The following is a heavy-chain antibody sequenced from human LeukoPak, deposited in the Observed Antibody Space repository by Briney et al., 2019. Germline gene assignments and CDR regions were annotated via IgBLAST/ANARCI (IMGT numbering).Heavy chain of an antibody. J-gene: IGHJ4*02. CDR3: ARDPLYGATGYFDY. D-gene: IGHD4-17*01. CDR1: GFTVSSNY. CDR2: IYSGGST. Sequence: PGGSLRLSCAASGFTVSSNYMSWVRQAPGKGLEWVSVIYSGGSTYYADSVKGRFTISRDNSKNTLYLQMNSLRVEDTAVYYCARDPLYGATGYFDYWGQGTLVTVSS. V-gene: IGHV3-53*01.